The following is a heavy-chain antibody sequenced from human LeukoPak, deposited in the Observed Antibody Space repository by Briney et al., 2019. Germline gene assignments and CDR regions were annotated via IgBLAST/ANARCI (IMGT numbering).Heavy chain of an antibody. CDR2: ISSGGGA. CDR1: GFTVSNNY. V-gene: IGHV3-66*01. D-gene: IGHD1-26*01. Sequence: GVSLRLSCAASGFTVSNNYMSWVRQAPGKGLEWVSVISSGGGAYYADSVKGRFTISRDNSKNTLYLQMNSLRAEDTAVYYCARDSGGSYYTDYWGQGTLVTV. J-gene: IGHJ4*02. CDR3: ARDSGGSYYTDY.